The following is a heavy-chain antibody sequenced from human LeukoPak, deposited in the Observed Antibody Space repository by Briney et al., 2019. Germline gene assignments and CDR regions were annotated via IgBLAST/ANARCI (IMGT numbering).Heavy chain of an antibody. V-gene: IGHV1-2*02. D-gene: IGHD6-19*01. CDR3: ARAPRGGSGRYWCYDY. Sequence: ASVKVSCKASGYTFTGYYMHWVRQAPGQGLEWMGWINPNSGGTNYAQKFQGRVTMTRDTSISTAYMELSRLRSDDTAVYYCARAPRGGSGRYWCYDYWGQGTLVTVSS. CDR1: GYTFTGYY. CDR2: INPNSGGT. J-gene: IGHJ4*02.